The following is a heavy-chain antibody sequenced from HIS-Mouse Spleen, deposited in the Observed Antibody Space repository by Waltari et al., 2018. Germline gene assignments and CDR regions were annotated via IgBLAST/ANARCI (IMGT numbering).Heavy chain of an antibody. V-gene: IGHV2-70*15. CDR2: IDWDDDK. J-gene: IGHJ4*02. CDR3: ARIAEGYSSGWYAFDY. CDR1: GFSLSTSGMC. D-gene: IGHD6-19*01. Sequence: QVTLRESGPALVKPTQTLTLTCTFSGFSLSTSGMCVSWIRQPPGKALEWLARIDWDDDKYYRTSLKTRLAISKETSKNPVVLTMTNMDPVDTATYYCARIAEGYSSGWYAFDYWGQGTLVTVSS.